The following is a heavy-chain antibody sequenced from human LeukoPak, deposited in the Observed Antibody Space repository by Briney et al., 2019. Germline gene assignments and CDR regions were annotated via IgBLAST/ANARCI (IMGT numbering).Heavy chain of an antibody. CDR2: IYPGDSDI. D-gene: IGHD3-22*01. J-gene: IGHJ4*02. CDR1: GYSFTSYW. Sequence: GESLKISCKGSGYSFTSYWIGWVRQMPGKGLEWMGIIYPGDSDIRYSPSFQGQATISADKSISTAYLQWSSLKASDTAMYYCARREYYDSSGYNGYFDYWGQGTLVTVSS. CDR3: ARREYYDSSGYNGYFDY. V-gene: IGHV5-51*01.